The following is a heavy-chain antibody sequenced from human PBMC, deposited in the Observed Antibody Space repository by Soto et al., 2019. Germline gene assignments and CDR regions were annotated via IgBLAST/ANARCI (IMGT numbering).Heavy chain of an antibody. J-gene: IGHJ6*02. CDR1: GGSISSGGYY. Sequence: QVPLQESGPGLVKPSQTLSLTCTVSGGSISSGGYYWSWIRQHPGKGLEWIGYIYYSGSTFYNPSLKSRVTISVDTSKNPFSLKLSSVTAADKAVYYCASSPLVFGELVDVWGQGTTVTVSS. CDR2: IYYSGST. V-gene: IGHV4-31*03. D-gene: IGHD3-10*02. CDR3: ASSPLVFGELVDV.